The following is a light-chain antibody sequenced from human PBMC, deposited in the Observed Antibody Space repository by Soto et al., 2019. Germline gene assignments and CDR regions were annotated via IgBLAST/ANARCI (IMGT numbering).Light chain of an antibody. CDR3: QQADSFPLT. V-gene: IGKV3-15*01. J-gene: IGKJ4*01. CDR2: GAS. Sequence: EIVMTQSPATLSVAPGERVTFSCRASQGVSRKLAWYQHKPGQAPRLLISGASTGATGIPARFSGSGSGTEFTLTISSLQPEDFATYYCQQADSFPLTFGGGTKVDIK. CDR1: QGVSRK.